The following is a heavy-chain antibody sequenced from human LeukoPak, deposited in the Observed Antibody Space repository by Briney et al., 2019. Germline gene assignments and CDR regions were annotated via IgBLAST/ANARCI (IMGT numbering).Heavy chain of an antibody. V-gene: IGHV4-39*07. D-gene: IGHD1-26*01. Sequence: SETLSLTCTVSGGSISSSSYYWGWICQPPGKGLEWIGSIYYSGSTYYNPSLESRVTISVDTSKNQFSLKLRSVTAADTAVYYCARCYYSGSSQIDYWGQGTLVTVSS. CDR3: ARCYYSGSSQIDY. CDR2: IYYSGST. CDR1: GGSISSSSYY. J-gene: IGHJ4*02.